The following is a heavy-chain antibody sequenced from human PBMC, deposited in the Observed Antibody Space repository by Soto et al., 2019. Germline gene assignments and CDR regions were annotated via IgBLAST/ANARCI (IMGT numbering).Heavy chain of an antibody. Sequence: LLIMRVRWTVSYGKSIDRGYHWSIKSQPPGKGLEWIGSIYYSGSTYYNPSLKSRVTISVDTSKNQFSLKLSSVTAADTAVYYCARHGDLNYYDSSGSPTDPWGQGTLVSVSS. V-gene: IGHV4-39*01. D-gene: IGHD3-22*01. CDR1: YGKSIDRGYH. CDR3: ARHGDLNYYDSSGSPTDP. CDR2: IYYSGST. J-gene: IGHJ5*02.